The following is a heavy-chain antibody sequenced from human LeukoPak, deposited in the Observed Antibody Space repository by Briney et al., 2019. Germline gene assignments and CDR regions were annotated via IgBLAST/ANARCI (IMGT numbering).Heavy chain of an antibody. CDR1: GFTFSNYA. J-gene: IGHJ4*02. CDR3: ARDVYYYDSSGYYDY. Sequence: GGSLRLSCAASGFTFSNYARTWVRQAPGKGLEWVSGISGSADSTYYAESVKGRFTISRDNSKNTLYLQMNSLRAEDTAVYYCARDVYYYDSSGYYDYWGQGTLVTVSS. D-gene: IGHD3-22*01. CDR2: ISGSADST. V-gene: IGHV3-23*01.